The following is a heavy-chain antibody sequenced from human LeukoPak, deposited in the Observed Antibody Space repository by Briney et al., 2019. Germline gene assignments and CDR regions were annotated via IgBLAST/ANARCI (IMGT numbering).Heavy chain of an antibody. Sequence: GESLKISCAASGFTFSDYYMIWIRQAPGKGPEWVSYISGSSSYTGYADSVKGRFTISRDNAKNSLFLQMNSLRAEDTAVYYCASRRSGYHVDYWGQGTQVTVSS. V-gene: IGHV3-11*03. D-gene: IGHD3-22*01. J-gene: IGHJ4*02. CDR2: ISGSSSYT. CDR1: GFTFSDYY. CDR3: ASRRSGYHVDY.